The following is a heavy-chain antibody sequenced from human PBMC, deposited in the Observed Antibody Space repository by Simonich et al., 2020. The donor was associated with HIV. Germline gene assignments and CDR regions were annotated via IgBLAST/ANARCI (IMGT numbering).Heavy chain of an antibody. D-gene: IGHD1-26*01. CDR3: ARELPQFGTGIVGARGAFDI. CDR2: IIPIIGNT. J-gene: IGHJ3*02. Sequence: QVQLVQSGAEVKKPVSSVKVSCKASGGTFRSYAISWVRQAPGQVREWSGAIIPIIGNTKSTTKFEDRVTIPADKSTSTAYRELRSLRAEDTAVYYCARELPQFGTGIVGARGAFDIWGQGTMVTVSS. CDR1: GGTFRSYA. V-gene: IGHV1-69*10.